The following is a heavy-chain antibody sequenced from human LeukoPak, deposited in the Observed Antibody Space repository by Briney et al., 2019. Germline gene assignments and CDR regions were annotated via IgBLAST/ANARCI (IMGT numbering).Heavy chain of an antibody. V-gene: IGHV3-23*01. J-gene: IGHJ4*02. CDR3: AKYRYDGSEGRNFDY. D-gene: IGHD3-22*01. Sequence: GGSLRLSCAGSGFSFDDYGMSWVRQPPGEGLEWVSVISAGGGITNYADSVKGRFTISRDNSKSTLFLQMNSLGAEDTAVYYCAKYRYDGSEGRNFDYWGQGTLVTVSS. CDR1: GFSFDDYG. CDR2: ISAGGGIT.